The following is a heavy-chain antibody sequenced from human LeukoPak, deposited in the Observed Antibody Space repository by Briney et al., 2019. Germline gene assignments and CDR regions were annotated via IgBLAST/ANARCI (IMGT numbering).Heavy chain of an antibody. CDR1: GYTFTSYD. CDR3: ARFRATMIVVGLDY. J-gene: IGHJ4*02. D-gene: IGHD3-22*01. Sequence: ASEKVSCKASGYTFTSYDINWVRQATGQGLEWMGWMNPNSGDTGYAQKFQGRVTMTRNTSISTAYMELSSLRSEDTAVYYCARFRATMIVVGLDYWGQGTLVTVSS. CDR2: MNPNSGDT. V-gene: IGHV1-8*01.